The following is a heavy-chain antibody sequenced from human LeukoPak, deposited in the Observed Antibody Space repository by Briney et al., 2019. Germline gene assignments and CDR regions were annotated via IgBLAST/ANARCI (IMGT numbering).Heavy chain of an antibody. CDR3: ARGMYYYGSGSSFDN. D-gene: IGHD3-10*01. Sequence: PGGSLRLSCAASGFTFSSYNMNWVRQAPGKGLEWVSSISSSSSYIYYADSVKGRFTISRDNAKNSLYLQMNSLRAEDTAVYYCARGMYYYGSGSSFDNWGQGTLVAVSS. CDR1: GFTFSSYN. J-gene: IGHJ4*02. V-gene: IGHV3-21*01. CDR2: ISSSSSYI.